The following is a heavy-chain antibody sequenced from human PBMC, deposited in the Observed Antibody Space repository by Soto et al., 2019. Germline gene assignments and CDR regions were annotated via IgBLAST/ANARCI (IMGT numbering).Heavy chain of an antibody. V-gene: IGHV3-23*01. J-gene: IGHJ5*02. CDR2: IRNSGGCT. Sequence: VQLLESGGGLVQPGGSLRLSCAASGFTFNNYAMNWVRQAPGKGLEWVSAIRNSGGCTYYADSVKGRFTISRDNSKNNLYLHTNSLRAEDPALYYCEKHYFETTRPYFFDPWGQGTLVTVSS. CDR3: EKHYFETTRPYFFDP. D-gene: IGHD1-26*01. CDR1: GFTFNNYA.